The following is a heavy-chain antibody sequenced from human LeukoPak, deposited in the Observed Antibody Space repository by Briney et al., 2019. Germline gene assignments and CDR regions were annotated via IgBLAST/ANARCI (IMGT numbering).Heavy chain of an antibody. D-gene: IGHD3-22*01. CDR1: GYTFTSYD. Sequence: ASVKVSCKASGYTFTSYDINWVRQATGQGLEWIGWMNPNSGNTNYAQKLQGRVTMTTDTSTSTAYMELRSLRSDDTAVYYCARDQGYSSGYDVDYWGQGTLVTVSS. CDR3: ARDQGYSSGYDVDY. CDR2: MNPNSGNT. V-gene: IGHV1-18*01. J-gene: IGHJ4*02.